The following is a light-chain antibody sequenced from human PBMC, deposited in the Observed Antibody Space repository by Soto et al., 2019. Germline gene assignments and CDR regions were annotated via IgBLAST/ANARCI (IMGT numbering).Light chain of an antibody. CDR1: HSISSW. CDR2: DSS. CDR3: QQYNSYSVT. J-gene: IGKJ1*01. Sequence: DIQMTQSPSTLCASVGDRVTSTCRASHSISSWLAWYQQKPGKAPKLPIYDSSSWESGVPSRFSGSASGTEFTLTISSLQPDAFATYYCQQYNSYSVTFGQGTKVDIK. V-gene: IGKV1-5*01.